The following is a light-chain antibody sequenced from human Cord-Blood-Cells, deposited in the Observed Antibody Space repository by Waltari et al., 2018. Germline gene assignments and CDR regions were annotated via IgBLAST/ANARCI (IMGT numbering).Light chain of an antibody. CDR3: MQALQTPLT. CDR2: LGS. V-gene: IGKV2-28*01. CDR1: QSLLHSNGYNY. J-gene: IGKJ3*01. Sequence: DIVMTQSPLSLPVTPGETASIPCRSSQSLLHSNGYNYLDWYLQKPGQSPQLLIYLGSNRASGVPDRFSGSGSGTDFTLKISRVEAEDVGVYYCMQALQTPLTFGPGTKVDIK.